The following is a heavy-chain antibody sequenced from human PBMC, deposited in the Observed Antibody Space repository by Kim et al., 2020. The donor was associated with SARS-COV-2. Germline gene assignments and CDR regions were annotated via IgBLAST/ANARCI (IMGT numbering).Heavy chain of an antibody. V-gene: IGHV3-23*01. J-gene: IGHJ4*02. CDR2: IIASGLGT. CDR3: EASDF. Sequence: IIASGLGTNYADAAGGRFTISRDNSKSTLFLQMSSLRVEDTAVYYCEASDFWGQGALVTVSS.